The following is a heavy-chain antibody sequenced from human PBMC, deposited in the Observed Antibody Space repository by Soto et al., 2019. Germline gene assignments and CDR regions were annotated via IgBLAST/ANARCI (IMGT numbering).Heavy chain of an antibody. CDR1: GGSISSYY. J-gene: IGHJ4*02. Sequence: TSETLSLTCTVSGGSISSYYWSWIRQPPGKGLEWIGNIYYSGSTNYNPSLRSRVTISVDTSKNQFSLKLSSVTAADTAVYYCATSRTGYSFRFDYWGQGTLVTVSS. CDR3: ATSRTGYSFRFDY. D-gene: IGHD3-9*01. CDR2: IYYSGST. V-gene: IGHV4-59*01.